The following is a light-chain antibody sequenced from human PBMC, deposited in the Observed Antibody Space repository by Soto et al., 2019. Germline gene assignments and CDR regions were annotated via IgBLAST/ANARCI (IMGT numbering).Light chain of an antibody. CDR3: QQYDTYWET. CDR1: QSIVRC. Sequence: EIQLTQSPSTLSSSVGERVTISCRASQSIVRCLAWYQQKPGKAPKLLIYDASNLETGVPSRFSGSGTGTEFPLTINNLRPENFATYYCQQYDTYWETFGAGTK. CDR2: DAS. V-gene: IGKV1-5*01. J-gene: IGKJ3*01.